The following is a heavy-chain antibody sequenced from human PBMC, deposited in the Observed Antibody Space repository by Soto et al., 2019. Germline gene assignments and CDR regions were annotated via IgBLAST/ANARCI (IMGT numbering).Heavy chain of an antibody. D-gene: IGHD4-17*01. CDR1: GFSLRTSGVG. J-gene: IGHJ5*02. CDR2: IYWDDDK. Sequence: QITLKESGPTLVKPTQTLTLTCTFSGFSLRTSGVGVGWIRQSPGKALQWLALIYWDDDKRYSPSLKSRLTIPKDTSKNPVVLTMTTMDPVDTGTYHCAHSDDYGDYPNWFDPWGQGTLVTVSS. CDR3: AHSDDYGDYPNWFDP. V-gene: IGHV2-5*02.